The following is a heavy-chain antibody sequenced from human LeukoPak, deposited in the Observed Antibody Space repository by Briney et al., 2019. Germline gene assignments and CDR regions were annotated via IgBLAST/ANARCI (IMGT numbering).Heavy chain of an antibody. D-gene: IGHD3-10*01. CDR3: ARAAYGSGNNHHAFDY. V-gene: IGHV1-69*04. Sequence: SVKVSCKASGGTFSSYAISWVRQAPGQGLEWMGRIIPILGIANYAQKFQGRVTITADKSTSTAYMELSSLRSEDTAVYYCARAAYGSGNNHHAFDYWGQGTLVTVSS. CDR1: GGTFSSYA. CDR2: IIPILGIA. J-gene: IGHJ4*02.